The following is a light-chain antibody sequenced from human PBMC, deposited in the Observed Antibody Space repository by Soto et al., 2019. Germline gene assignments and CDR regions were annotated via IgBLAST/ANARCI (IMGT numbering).Light chain of an antibody. V-gene: IGLV2-14*01. CDR3: SSYTSHSTLV. CDR2: DVD. J-gene: IGLJ3*02. CDR1: SDDIGVYNY. Sequence: QSALAQPASVSGSPGQSITISCTGTSDDIGVYNYVSWYQHHPGKGPKLIIFDVDNRPSGVSDRFFGSKSGNTASLTISGLQPEDEAHYHCSSYTSHSTLVFGGGTKVPS.